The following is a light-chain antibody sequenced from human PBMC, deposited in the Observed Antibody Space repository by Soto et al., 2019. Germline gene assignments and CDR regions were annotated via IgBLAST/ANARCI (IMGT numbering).Light chain of an antibody. J-gene: IGKJ1*01. Sequence: DIPMTQSPSSLSASLGDRVTITCGASQSISSYLNWYQQKPGKAPKLLIYAASSLQSGVPSRFSGSGSGTDFTLTISSLQPEDFATYYCQQSYSTLWTFGQGTKVDI. V-gene: IGKV1-39*01. CDR2: AAS. CDR1: QSISSY. CDR3: QQSYSTLWT.